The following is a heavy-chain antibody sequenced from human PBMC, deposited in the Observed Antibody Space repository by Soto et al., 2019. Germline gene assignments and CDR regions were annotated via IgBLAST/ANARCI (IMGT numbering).Heavy chain of an antibody. CDR3: AREGSYSAYNFAHGIQLWSFDF. J-gene: IGHJ4*02. CDR2: IFSSGST. D-gene: IGHD5-12*01. V-gene: IGHV4-4*07. CDR1: GGSINTFY. Sequence: SETLSLTCTVSGGSINTFYWSWVRQPAGKGLEWIGRIFSSGSTSFNPSLESRVAMSVDTSKNHFSLNLSSVTAADMAVYFCAREGSYSAYNFAHGIQLWSFDFWGQGALVTVSS.